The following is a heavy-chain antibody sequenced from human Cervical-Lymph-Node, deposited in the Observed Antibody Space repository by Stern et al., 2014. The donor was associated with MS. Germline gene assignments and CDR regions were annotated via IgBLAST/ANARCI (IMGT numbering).Heavy chain of an antibody. CDR3: ARDELGDLVVEH. CDR1: GGSIDTGGYY. V-gene: IGHV4-31*03. J-gene: IGHJ1*01. D-gene: IGHD2-15*01. Sequence: QVQLQESGPGLVKPSQTLSLTCTVSGGSIDTGGYYWSWLRLHPGKGLEWIGNIFYSGTTHYNPSLKSRVIISLDTSKNQFSLKVNSVTAADTAVYFCARDELGDLVVEHWGQGTLVTVSS. CDR2: IFYSGTT.